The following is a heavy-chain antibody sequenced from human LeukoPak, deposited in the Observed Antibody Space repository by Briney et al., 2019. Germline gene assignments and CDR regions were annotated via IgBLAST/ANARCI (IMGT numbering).Heavy chain of an antibody. V-gene: IGHV3-49*04. D-gene: IGHD3-10*01. CDR3: TRVRSGNDFDY. CDR1: GFTFGDHA. CDR2: IRSKGYGGTT. J-gene: IGHJ4*02. Sequence: GRSLRLSCSASGFTFGDHAMRWVRQAPGKGLEWVGFIRSKGYGGTTEYAASVEGRFSLSRDDSKSFVYLQMSSLKTEDTAVYYCTRVRSGNDFDYWGQGTLVTVSS.